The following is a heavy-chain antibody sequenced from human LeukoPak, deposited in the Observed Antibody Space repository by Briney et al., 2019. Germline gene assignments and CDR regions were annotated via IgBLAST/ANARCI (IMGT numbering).Heavy chain of an antibody. D-gene: IGHD6-19*01. CDR2: ISGGGGTT. CDR3: AKDKRSWLPGD. CDR1: GFTFITYA. V-gene: IGHV3-23*01. Sequence: GGSLRLSCTASGFTFITYAMNWVRRVPGKGPEWVSTISGGGGTTYYADSVKGRFTISRDNSKNTLYLQMNSLRAEDTAVYYCAKDKRSWLPGDWGQGTLVTVSS. J-gene: IGHJ4*02.